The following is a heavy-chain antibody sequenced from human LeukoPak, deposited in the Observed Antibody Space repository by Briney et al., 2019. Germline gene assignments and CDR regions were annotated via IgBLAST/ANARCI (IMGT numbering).Heavy chain of an antibody. CDR1: GDSISSYY. Sequence: SETLSLTCTVSGDSISSYYWSWIRQPPGKGLEWIGYIYYSGSTNYNPSLKSRVTISVDTSKNQFSLKLSSVTAADTAVYYCARSPYGSGSPDYYYYMDVWGKGTTVTVSS. D-gene: IGHD3-10*01. V-gene: IGHV4-59*01. CDR3: ARSPYGSGSPDYYYYMDV. J-gene: IGHJ6*03. CDR2: IYYSGST.